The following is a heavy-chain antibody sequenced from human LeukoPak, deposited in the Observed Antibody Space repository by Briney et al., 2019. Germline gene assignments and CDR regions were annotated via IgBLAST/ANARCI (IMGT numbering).Heavy chain of an antibody. CDR3: ARELNGAFDP. D-gene: IGHD1-1*01. V-gene: IGHV3-7*01. CDR1: GFTFSSYG. CDR2: IKQDGSEK. Sequence: GESLRLSCAASGFTFSSYGVHWVRQAPGKGLEWVANIKQDGSEKYYVDSVKGRFTISRDNAKNSLYLQMNSLRASDTAVYYCARELNGAFDPWGQGTLVTVSS. J-gene: IGHJ5*01.